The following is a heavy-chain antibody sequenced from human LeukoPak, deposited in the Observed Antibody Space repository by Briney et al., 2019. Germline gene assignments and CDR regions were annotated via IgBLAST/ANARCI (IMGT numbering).Heavy chain of an antibody. CDR1: GYTFTSYD. Sequence: GASVKVSCKASGYTFTSYDMHWVRQAPGQGLEWMGIINPSGGSTSYAQKFQDRVTMTRDTSTSTVYMELSSLRSEDTAVYYCARDETTVTTSLGYWGQGTLVTVSS. CDR2: INPSGGST. J-gene: IGHJ4*02. D-gene: IGHD4-17*01. CDR3: ARDETTVTTSLGY. V-gene: IGHV1-46*01.